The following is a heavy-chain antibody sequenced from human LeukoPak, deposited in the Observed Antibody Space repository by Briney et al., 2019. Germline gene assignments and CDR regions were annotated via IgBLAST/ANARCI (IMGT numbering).Heavy chain of an antibody. Sequence: GGSLRLSCAASGFTVSSNYMSWVRQAPGKGLEWVSVIYSGGSTYYADSVKGRFTISRDNSKNTLYLQMNSLRAEDTAVYYCAREGYDILTGRPDAFDIWGQGTMVTVSS. J-gene: IGHJ3*02. D-gene: IGHD3-9*01. CDR1: GFTVSSNY. V-gene: IGHV3-66*01. CDR3: AREGYDILTGRPDAFDI. CDR2: IYSGGST.